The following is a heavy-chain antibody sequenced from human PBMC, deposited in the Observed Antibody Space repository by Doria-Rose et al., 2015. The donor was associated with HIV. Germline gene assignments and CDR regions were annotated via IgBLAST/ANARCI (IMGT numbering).Heavy chain of an antibody. J-gene: IGHJ4*02. V-gene: IGHV2-26*01. D-gene: IGHD6-13*01. CDR2: IFSDDER. CDR1: GVSLSSPGMG. CDR3: ARIKSSRWYHKYYFDF. Sequence: QITLKESGPVLVKPTETLTLTCTVSGVSLSSPGMGVSWIRQPPGEALEWLANIFSDDERSYKTSLKSRLTISRGTSKSQVVLTMTDMDPADTATYYCARIKSSRWYHKYYFDFWGQGTLVIVSA.